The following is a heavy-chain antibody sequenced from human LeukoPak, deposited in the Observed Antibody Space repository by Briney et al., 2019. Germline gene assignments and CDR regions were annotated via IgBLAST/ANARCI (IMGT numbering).Heavy chain of an antibody. J-gene: IGHJ5*02. CDR3: ARGVLYCSSTSCYRWFDP. D-gene: IGHD2-2*01. CDR1: GGTFSSYA. V-gene: IGHV1-69*01. CDR2: IIPIFGTA. Sequence: GSSVKVSCKASGGTFSSYAISWVRQAPGQGLEWMGGIIPIFGTANYAQKFQGRVTITADVSTSTAYMELSSLRSEDTAVYYCARGVLYCSSTSCYRWFDPWGQGTLVTVSS.